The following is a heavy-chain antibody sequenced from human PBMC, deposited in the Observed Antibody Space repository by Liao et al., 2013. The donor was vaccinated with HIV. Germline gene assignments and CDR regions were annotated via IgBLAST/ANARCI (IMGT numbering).Heavy chain of an antibody. CDR2: INHSGST. Sequence: QVHLQQWGAGLLKPSETLSLTCAVYGGPFSGNYWSWVRQPPGKGLEWIGEINHSGSTNYNPSLKSRVTILVDTSKNQFSLNLTSVTAADTAVYYCARDPLYSSSQRWFFDLWGRGTLVTVSS. V-gene: IGHV4-34*02. J-gene: IGHJ2*01. D-gene: IGHD6-13*01. CDR3: ARDPLYSSSQRWFFDL. CDR1: GGPFSGNY.